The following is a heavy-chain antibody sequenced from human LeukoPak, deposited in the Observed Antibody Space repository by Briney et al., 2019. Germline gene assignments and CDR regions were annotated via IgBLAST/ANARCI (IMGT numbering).Heavy chain of an antibody. D-gene: IGHD3-3*02. V-gene: IGHV4-4*07. CDR2: IHSGGTT. Sequence: SETLSLACTVSGDSISDDYYTWMRQPAGKGLEWIGRIHSGGTTNYNPSLMSRVTLSIDKSKKHISLRLTSVTAADTALYYCARDNGSGYTKGYEHYYYYLDVWGKGTTVTVSS. J-gene: IGHJ6*03. CDR3: ARDNGSGYTKGYEHYYYYLDV. CDR1: GDSISDDY.